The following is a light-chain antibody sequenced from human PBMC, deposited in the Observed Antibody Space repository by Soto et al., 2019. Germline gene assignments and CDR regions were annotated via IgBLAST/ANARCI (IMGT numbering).Light chain of an antibody. Sequence: LQMTQSPSSLSASVGDRVTISCRASHSISTYLTWYQQKPGRAPKLLIYAASSLQSGVPSRFSGSGSGTDFTLTIRSLQPEDFATYYCQQSYSTPRTFGQGTRLEI. V-gene: IGKV1-39*01. CDR1: HSISTY. CDR3: QQSYSTPRT. CDR2: AAS. J-gene: IGKJ5*01.